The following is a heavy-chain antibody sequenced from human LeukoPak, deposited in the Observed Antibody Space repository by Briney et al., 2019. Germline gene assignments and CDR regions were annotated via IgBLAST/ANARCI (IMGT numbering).Heavy chain of an antibody. CDR1: GYTFTGYY. J-gene: IGHJ4*02. CDR2: INPNSGGT. CDR3: ARDLSIAAAGPGDN. D-gene: IGHD6-13*01. Sequence: ASVKVSCKASGYTFTGYYMHWVRQAPGQGLEWMGWINPNSGGTNYAQKFQGRVTMTRDTSISTAYMELSRLRSDDTAVYYCARDLSIAAAGPGDNWGQGTLVTVSS. V-gene: IGHV1-2*02.